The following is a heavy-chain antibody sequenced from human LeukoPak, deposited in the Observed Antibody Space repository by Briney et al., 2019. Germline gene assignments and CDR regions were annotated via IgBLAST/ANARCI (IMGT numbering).Heavy chain of an antibody. CDR2: VSYFGNA. V-gene: IGHV4-39*01. J-gene: IGHJ4*02. CDR1: GGSITTTRLY. D-gene: IGHD3-10*01. Sequence: SETLSLTCSVSGGSITTTRLYWGWSRQSPGNGLEWVGSVSYFGNAYYRPSLLSRATISIDKSKKRISLKLTSVTATHTSIYYCATHQEGSYFESWGQGTLVTVSS. CDR3: ATHQEGSYFES.